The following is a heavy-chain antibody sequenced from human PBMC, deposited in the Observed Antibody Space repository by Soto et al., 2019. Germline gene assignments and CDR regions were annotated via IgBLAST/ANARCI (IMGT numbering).Heavy chain of an antibody. CDR2: ISGSGGST. V-gene: IGHV3-23*01. D-gene: IGHD6-13*01. CDR3: AKDSSLYSSSGMQSFGDLYNWFDP. Sequence: GGSLRLSCAASGFTFSSYAMSWVRQAPGKGLEWVSAISGSGGSTYYADSVKGRFTISRDNSKNTLYLQMNSLRAEDTAVYYCAKDSSLYSSSGMQSFGDLYNWFDPWGQGTLVTVSS. J-gene: IGHJ5*02. CDR1: GFTFSSYA.